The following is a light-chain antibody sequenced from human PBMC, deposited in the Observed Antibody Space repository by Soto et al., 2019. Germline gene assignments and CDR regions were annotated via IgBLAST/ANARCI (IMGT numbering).Light chain of an antibody. J-gene: IGKJ2*01. CDR1: QSISSW. Sequence: DIQMTQSPSTLSASVGDRVTITCRASQSISSWLAWYQQKPGKAPKLLIYDASSLESGVPSRFSGSGSGTEFTLSISSLHPDDFATYYCQQYNSFSPDTFGQGTKLEIK. CDR3: QQYNSFSPDT. CDR2: DAS. V-gene: IGKV1-5*01.